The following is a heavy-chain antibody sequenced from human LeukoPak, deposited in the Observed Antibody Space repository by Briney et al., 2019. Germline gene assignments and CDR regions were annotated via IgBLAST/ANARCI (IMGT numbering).Heavy chain of an antibody. Sequence: SETLSLTCTVSNGDIYNYYWGWVRQPPGKGLEWIGYFYYRGSTKYNPSLKSRVTISIDTSNDQVSLRLTSVTAADTAVYYCARSESGVQYFQHYFYIDAWGKGTTVTVSS. D-gene: IGHD2-2*01. V-gene: IGHV4-59*01. CDR1: NGDIYNYY. CDR2: FYYRGST. J-gene: IGHJ6*03. CDR3: ARSESGVQYFQHYFYIDA.